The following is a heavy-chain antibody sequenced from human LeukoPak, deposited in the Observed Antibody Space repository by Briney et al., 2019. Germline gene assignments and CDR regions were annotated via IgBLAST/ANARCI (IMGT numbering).Heavy chain of an antibody. Sequence: SETLSLTCTVSGGSISSGGYYWSWIRQHPGKGLEWIGYIYYSGSTYYNPSLKSRVTISVDTSKNQFSLKLSSVTAADTAVYYCARTDSSSWHYYYYYYMDVWGKGTTVTVSS. D-gene: IGHD6-13*01. CDR1: GGSISSGGYY. CDR3: ARTDSSSWHYYYYYYMDV. J-gene: IGHJ6*03. CDR2: IYYSGST. V-gene: IGHV4-31*03.